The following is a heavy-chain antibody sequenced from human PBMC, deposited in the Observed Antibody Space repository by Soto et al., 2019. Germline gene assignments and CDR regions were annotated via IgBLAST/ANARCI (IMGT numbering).Heavy chain of an antibody. CDR2: ISGSGGST. CDR1: VFTVSRYA. CDR3: AKLALRDYYGSGSYLDY. Sequence: LXLSCAGSVFTVSRYAMSWVRQAPGKGLEWVSAISGSGGSTYYADSMKGRFTISRDNSKNTLYLQMNSLRAEDTAVYYCAKLALRDYYGSGSYLDYWGQGTLVTVSS. V-gene: IGHV3-23*01. J-gene: IGHJ4*02. D-gene: IGHD3-10*01.